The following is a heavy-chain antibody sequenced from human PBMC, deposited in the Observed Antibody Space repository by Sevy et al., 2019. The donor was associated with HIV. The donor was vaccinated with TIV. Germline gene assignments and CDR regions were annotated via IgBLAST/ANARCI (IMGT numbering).Heavy chain of an antibody. CDR1: GGSISGHY. V-gene: IGHV4-59*11. D-gene: IGHD3-22*01. Sequence: SETLSLTCTVSGGSISGHYWGWIRQSPGKGLEWIAYMYDSGSSNYNTSLRSRVTISVDPSKNQISLRLSSVTAADTAVYYCARGGALTYYDTSGFQNYFDSWGPGNLVTVSS. J-gene: IGHJ4*02. CDR3: ARGGALTYYDTSGFQNYFDS. CDR2: MYDSGSS.